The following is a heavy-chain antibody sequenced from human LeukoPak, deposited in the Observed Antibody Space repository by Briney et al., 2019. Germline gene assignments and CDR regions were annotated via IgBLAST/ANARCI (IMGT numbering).Heavy chain of an antibody. V-gene: IGHV3-11*04. D-gene: IGHD3-22*01. Sequence: GGSLRLSCAASGFTFSDYYMSWIRQAPGKGLEWVSYISSSGSTIYYADSVKGRFTISRDDAKNSLYLQMNSLRAEDTAVYYCASGYDSSGYYLVDYWGQGTLVTVSS. CDR2: ISSSGSTI. CDR3: ASGYDSSGYYLVDY. CDR1: GFTFSDYY. J-gene: IGHJ4*02.